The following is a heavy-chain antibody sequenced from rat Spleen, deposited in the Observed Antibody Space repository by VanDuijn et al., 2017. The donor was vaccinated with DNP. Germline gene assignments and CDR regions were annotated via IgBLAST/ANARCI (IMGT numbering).Heavy chain of an antibody. J-gene: IGHJ4*01. V-gene: IGHV3-1*01. CDR3: ARRPNWEGIMDA. Sequence: EVQLQESGPGLVKPSQSLSLSCSVTGYSITSNYWGWIRKFPGNKMEWMGYISYSGSTSYNPSLKSRISITRDTSKNQFFLQLNSVTTEDTATYYCARRPNWEGIMDAWGPGTSVTVSS. D-gene: IGHD5-1*01. CDR1: GYSITSNY. CDR2: ISYSGST.